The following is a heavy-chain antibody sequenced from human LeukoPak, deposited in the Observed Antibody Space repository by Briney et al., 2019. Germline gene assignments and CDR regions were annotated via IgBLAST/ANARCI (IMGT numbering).Heavy chain of an antibody. J-gene: IGHJ6*03. CDR3: ARHARGGEAYYYYYMDV. CDR1: GGSFSGYY. CDR2: INHGEST. Sequence: PSETLSLTCAVSGGSFSGYYWYWIRQPPGKGLEWIGEINHGESTNYNPSLKSRVTISVDTSKNQFSLKLSSVTAADTAVYYCARHARGGEAYYYYYMDVWGKGTTVTVSS. V-gene: IGHV4-34*01. D-gene: IGHD3-10*02.